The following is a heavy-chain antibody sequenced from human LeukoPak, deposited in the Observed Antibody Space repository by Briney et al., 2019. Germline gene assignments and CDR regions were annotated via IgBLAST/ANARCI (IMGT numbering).Heavy chain of an antibody. Sequence: PGGSLRLSCAASGFTFSSYSMNWVRQAPGKGLEWVSYIISSSSTIYYADSVKGRFTISRDNSKNTLYLQINSLRAEDTAVYYCAKDRKDWDLDYWGQGTLVTVSS. V-gene: IGHV3-48*01. CDR3: AKDRKDWDLDY. CDR2: IISSSSTI. J-gene: IGHJ4*02. D-gene: IGHD3-9*01. CDR1: GFTFSSYS.